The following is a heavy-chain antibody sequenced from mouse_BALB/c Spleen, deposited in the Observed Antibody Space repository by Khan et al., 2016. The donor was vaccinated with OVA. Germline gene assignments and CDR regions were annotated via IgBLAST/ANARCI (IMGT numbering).Heavy chain of an antibody. CDR1: GYTFTTAG. J-gene: IGHJ4*01. Sequence: QIQLVQSGPELKKPGETVRISCKASGYTFTTAGMQWMQKMPGKGLKWIGWINTHSGVPKYAEDFKGRFAFSLETSASTAHLHRNNVKNEDTATIFCAIGVAAYYRYDGGAMDYWGQGTSVTVSS. CDR3: AIGVAAYYRYDGGAMDY. V-gene: IGHV9-4*02. CDR2: INTHSGVP. D-gene: IGHD2-14*01.